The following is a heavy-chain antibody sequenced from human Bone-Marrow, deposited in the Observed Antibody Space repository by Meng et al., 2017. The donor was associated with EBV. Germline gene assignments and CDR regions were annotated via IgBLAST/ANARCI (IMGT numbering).Heavy chain of an antibody. V-gene: IGHV1-69*01. D-gene: IGHD5-18*01. CDR3: ASDPPEFGYKSFDF. J-gene: IGHJ4*02. CDR1: GGYFLSYD. CDR2: IIPIFGKP. Sequence: QVLLVQSGAEVQKPVSSVKVSCKYPGGYFLSYDINWVREAPGHVIELMGGIIPIFGKPNYSQKFKGRVKITADDSTKTAHLELSGLTSEDTALYYCASDPPEFGYKSFDFWGQGTLVTVSS.